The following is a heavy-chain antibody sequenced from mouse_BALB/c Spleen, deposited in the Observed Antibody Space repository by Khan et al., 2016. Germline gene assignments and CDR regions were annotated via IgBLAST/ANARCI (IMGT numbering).Heavy chain of an antibody. J-gene: IGHJ1*01. D-gene: IGHD1-1*01. CDR3: ARHLRSYGGPWYFDD. V-gene: IGHV5-12*02. Sequence: EVELVESGGGLVQPGGSLKLSCATSGFTFSDYYMYWVRQTPEKRLEWVAYISNGGDNTYYPDTVKGRFTISRDNAKNILYLQMSRLKSEDTAMYYCARHLRSYGGPWYFDDWGAGTTVTVSS. CDR2: ISNGGDNT. CDR1: GFTFSDYY.